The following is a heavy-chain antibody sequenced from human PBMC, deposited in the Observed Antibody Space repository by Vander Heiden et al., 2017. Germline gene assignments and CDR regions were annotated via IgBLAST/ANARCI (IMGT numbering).Heavy chain of an antibody. CDR3: AKVSPPSPCDY. Sequence: QFQLVQSGAEFKKPGASVTVSCKASGYSFTRFGISWMRQAPGQRLEWMGWIIPYDGDTKYAQKFRDRVTLTTDTSTSTAYMELKSLRPDDTAVYYCAKVSPPSPCDYWGQGTLVTVSS. CDR1: GYSFTRFG. V-gene: IGHV1-18*01. J-gene: IGHJ4*02. CDR2: IIPYDGDT.